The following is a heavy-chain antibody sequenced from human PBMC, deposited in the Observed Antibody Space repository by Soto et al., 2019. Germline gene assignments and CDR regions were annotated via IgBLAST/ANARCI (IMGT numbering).Heavy chain of an antibody. Sequence: PGGSLRLSCVGSGFNFRIYTMNWVRQAPGKGPEWVSSISQTGDYIFYADSVKGRFTISRDNAKNSLYLQMSSLSAEDTGVYYCAREKTAWPLAYGLEVWGQGTTVTVSS. CDR3: AREKTAWPLAYGLEV. CDR1: GFNFRIYT. CDR2: ISQTGDYI. D-gene: IGHD2-21*02. J-gene: IGHJ6*02. V-gene: IGHV3-21*03.